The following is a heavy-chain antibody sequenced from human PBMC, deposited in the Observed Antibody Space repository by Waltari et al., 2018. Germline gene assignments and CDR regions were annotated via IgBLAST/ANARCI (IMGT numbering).Heavy chain of an antibody. CDR3: AKDAFGNTYLDF. CDR1: GFTFSIFG. CDR2: IWFEGSDK. D-gene: IGHD2-2*02. V-gene: IGHV3-30*02. Sequence: QVNLVESGGGVVQPGGSLRLSCATSGFTFSIFGMHWVRQAPGKGLEWGALIWFEGSDKFYADSGRGRLTSYRDNSARTLYLDMDSLRLDDTAMYYCAKDAFGNTYLDFWGQGTLVTVAS. J-gene: IGHJ4*02.